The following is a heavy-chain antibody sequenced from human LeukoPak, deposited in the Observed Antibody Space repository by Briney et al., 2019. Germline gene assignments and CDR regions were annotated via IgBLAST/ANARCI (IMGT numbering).Heavy chain of an antibody. CDR2: ISSSSSTI. CDR1: GFTFSSYS. D-gene: IGHD3-9*01. CDR3: AGAYYDILTGSETPSDY. V-gene: IGHV3-48*04. Sequence: GGSLRLSCAASGFTFSSYSMNWVRQAPGKGLEWVSYISSSSSTIYYADSVKGRFTISRDNAKNSLYLQMNSLRAEDTAVYYCAGAYYDILTGSETPSDYWGQGTLVTVSS. J-gene: IGHJ4*02.